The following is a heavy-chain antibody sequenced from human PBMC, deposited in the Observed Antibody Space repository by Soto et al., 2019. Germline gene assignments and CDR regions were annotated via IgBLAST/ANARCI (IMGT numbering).Heavy chain of an antibody. V-gene: IGHV3-23*01. CDR2: ISGSGGST. D-gene: IGHD3-3*01. CDR3: AKDQGGITIFGVVIKPSTYYYYGMDV. J-gene: IGHJ6*02. CDR1: GFTFSSYA. Sequence: GSLRLSCAASGFTFSSYAMSWVRQAPGKGLEWVSAISGSGGSTYYADSVKGRFTISRDNSKNTLYLQMNSLRAEDTAVYYCAKDQGGITIFGVVIKPSTYYYYGMDVWGQGTTVTVSS.